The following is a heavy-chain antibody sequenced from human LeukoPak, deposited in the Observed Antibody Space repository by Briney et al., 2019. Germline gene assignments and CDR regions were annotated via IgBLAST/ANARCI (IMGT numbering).Heavy chain of an antibody. CDR2: ISYDGSSK. D-gene: IGHD6-19*01. V-gene: IGHV3-30*19. CDR3: ARDGGTVAGSRNWFDP. CDR1: GFTFSSYG. Sequence: PGGSLRLSCAASGFTFSSYGMHWVRQAPGKGLEWVAVISYDGSSKYYAESVKGRFTISRDNSKNTLYLQMSSLRTEDTAVYYCARDGGTVAGSRNWFDPWGQGTLVTVSS. J-gene: IGHJ5*02.